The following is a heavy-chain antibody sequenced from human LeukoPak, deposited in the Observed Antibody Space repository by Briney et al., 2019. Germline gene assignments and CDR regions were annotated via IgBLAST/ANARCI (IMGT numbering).Heavy chain of an antibody. V-gene: IGHV3-23*01. CDR3: AKGSGSGWYGWFAP. D-gene: IGHD6-19*01. CDR1: GFTFSSYA. Sequence: GGSLRLSCAASGFTFSSYAMTWVRQAPGKGLEWVSSIDASGGSTYYADSVKGLFTISRDNSKNTFFLQINTLRAADTAVYYCAKGSGSGWYGWFAPWGQGTLVTVSS. CDR2: IDASGGST. J-gene: IGHJ5*02.